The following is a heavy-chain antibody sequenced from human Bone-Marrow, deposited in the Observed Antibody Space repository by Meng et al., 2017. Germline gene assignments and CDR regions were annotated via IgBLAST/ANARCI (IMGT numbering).Heavy chain of an antibody. J-gene: IGHJ6*02. D-gene: IGHD4-17*01. V-gene: IGHV1-69*13. CDR1: AGTFSSYA. Sequence: SVLVSCKASAGTFSSYAISWLLQAPRQGREWMGGIIPIFGTANYGQKCQGRVKITADESTSTAYMELSSLRSEDTAVYYCARVEGSHDYGDYVRYYYGMDVWGQGTTVTVSS. CDR3: ARVEGSHDYGDYVRYYYGMDV. CDR2: IIPIFGTA.